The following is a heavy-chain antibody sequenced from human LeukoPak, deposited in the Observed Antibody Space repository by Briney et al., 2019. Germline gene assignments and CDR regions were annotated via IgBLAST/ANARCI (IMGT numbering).Heavy chain of an antibody. CDR2: ISGSGGST. CDR3: AKEAAFGYSGSWYYFDY. V-gene: IGHV3-23*01. Sequence: SGGSLRLSCAASGFTFSSYAMSWVRQAPGKGLEWVSAISGSGGSTYYADSVKGRFTISRDNSKNTLYLRMNSLRAEDTAVYYCAKEAAFGYSGSWYYFDYWGQGTLVTVSS. D-gene: IGHD6-13*01. J-gene: IGHJ4*02. CDR1: GFTFSSYA.